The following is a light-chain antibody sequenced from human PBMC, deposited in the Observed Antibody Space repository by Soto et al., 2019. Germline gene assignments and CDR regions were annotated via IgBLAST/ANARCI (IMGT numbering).Light chain of an antibody. J-gene: IGKJ5*01. V-gene: IGKV3D-20*02. Sequence: EIVLTQSPGTLSLSPGGGATLSCRASQTVSNNYLAWYQHKPGQAPRLLIYGASSRPTDIPARFSGSGSGTDFTLTISSLEPEDFALYYCQQRSNWPITFGQGTRLEIK. CDR2: GAS. CDR1: QTVSNNY. CDR3: QQRSNWPIT.